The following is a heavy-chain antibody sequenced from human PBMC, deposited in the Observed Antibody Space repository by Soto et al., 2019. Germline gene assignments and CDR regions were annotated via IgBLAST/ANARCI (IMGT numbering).Heavy chain of an antibody. CDR1: GGTFSSYA. J-gene: IGHJ6*02. V-gene: IGHV1-69*13. Sequence: SVKVSCKACGGTFSSYAISWVRQAPGQGLEWMGGIIPIFGTANYAQKFQGRVTITADESTSTADMEVSSLRSEDTAGYYCAGPNPHSFFTFFYYPSVYYCYGNSVSAQGSSVTVSS. CDR2: IIPIFGTA. CDR3: AGPNPHSFFTFFYYPSVYYCYGNSV. D-gene: IGHD3-22*01.